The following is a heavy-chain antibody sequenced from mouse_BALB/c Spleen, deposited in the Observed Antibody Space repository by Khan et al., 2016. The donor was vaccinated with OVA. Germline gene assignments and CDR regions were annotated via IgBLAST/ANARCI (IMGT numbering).Heavy chain of an antibody. CDR3: ASRQCGSPRAMGY. CDR1: GFTFTDYY. D-gene: IGHD1-1*02. Sequence: EVELVESGGGLVQPGGSLRLSCATSGFTFTDYYMNWVRQPPGKALEWLAFIRNKANGYTTEYSASVKGRFTISRDNSQSFLYLQMNTLRAEDSATCYCASRQCGSPRAMGYWGQGTSVTVSS. V-gene: IGHV7-3*02. CDR2: IRNKANGYTT. J-gene: IGHJ4*01.